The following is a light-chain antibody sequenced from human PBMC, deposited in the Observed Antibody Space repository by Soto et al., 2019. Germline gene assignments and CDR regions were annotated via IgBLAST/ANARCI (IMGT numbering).Light chain of an antibody. J-gene: IGLJ1*01. CDR1: SSDFGGYNF. V-gene: IGLV2-14*01. Sequence: HSVLTQPASVSGSPGQSITISCTGTSSDFGGYNFASWYQHRPGKAPKLMIYAVSNRPSGVSNRFSGSKSGNTASLTISGLQAEDEADYYCCSYTSYSPYVFGPGTKVTV. CDR2: AVS. CDR3: CSYTSYSPYV.